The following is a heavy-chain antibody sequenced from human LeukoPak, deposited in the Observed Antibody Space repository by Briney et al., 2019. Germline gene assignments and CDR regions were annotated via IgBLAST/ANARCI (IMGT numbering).Heavy chain of an antibody. Sequence: GGSLRLSCAASGFTFSSYETNWVRQAPGKGLEWVSYISSSGSTIYYADSVKGRFAISRDNAKNSLYLQMNSLRAEDTAVYYCARDDGYSYGVDYWGQGTLVTVSS. D-gene: IGHD5-18*01. J-gene: IGHJ4*02. V-gene: IGHV3-48*03. CDR2: ISSSGSTI. CDR3: ARDDGYSYGVDY. CDR1: GFTFSSYE.